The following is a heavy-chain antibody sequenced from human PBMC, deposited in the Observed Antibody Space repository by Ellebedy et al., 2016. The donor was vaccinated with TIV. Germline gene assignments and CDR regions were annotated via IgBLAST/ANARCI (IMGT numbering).Heavy chain of an antibody. Sequence: GGSPRLSCAASGFTFSIYWMSWVRQAPGKGLECVANIKQDGSEKSYVDSVKGRFTISRDNAKNSLYLQMNSLRAEDTAVYYCSRHTDYALDYWGQGALVTVSS. CDR3: SRHTDYALDY. CDR2: IKQDGSEK. J-gene: IGHJ4*02. D-gene: IGHD4-17*01. CDR1: GFTFSIYW. V-gene: IGHV3-7*01.